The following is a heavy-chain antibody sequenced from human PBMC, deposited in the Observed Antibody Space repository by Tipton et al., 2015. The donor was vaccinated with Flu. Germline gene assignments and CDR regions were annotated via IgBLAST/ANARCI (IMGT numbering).Heavy chain of an antibody. Sequence: TLSLTCTVSGGSISSYYWSWIRQPPGKGLEWIAYISYNGSPNYHPSLKSRVTISVDTSKNEFSLSLTSVTGADTAVYYCAKDDCGAGPFYNGMDVWGQGTTVTVSS. J-gene: IGHJ6*02. D-gene: IGHD4/OR15-4a*01. V-gene: IGHV4-59*01. CDR2: ISYNGSP. CDR3: AKDDCGAGPFYNGMDV. CDR1: GGSISSYY.